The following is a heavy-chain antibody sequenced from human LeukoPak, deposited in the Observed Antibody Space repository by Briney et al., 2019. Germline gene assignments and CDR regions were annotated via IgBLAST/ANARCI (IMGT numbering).Heavy chain of an antibody. D-gene: IGHD6-13*01. J-gene: IGHJ4*02. CDR1: GFTFDDYA. V-gene: IGHV3-23*01. Sequence: PGGSLRLSCVASGFTFDDYAMSWVRQAPGKGLEWVSAISGSGGSTYYADSVKGRFTISRDNSKNTLYLQMNSLRAEDTAVYYCAKTGYSSSWYERRFDYRGQGTLVTVSS. CDR3: AKTGYSSSWYERRFDY. CDR2: ISGSGGST.